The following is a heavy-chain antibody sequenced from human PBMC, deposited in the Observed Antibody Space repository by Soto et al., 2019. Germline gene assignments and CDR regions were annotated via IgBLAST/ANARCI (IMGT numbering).Heavy chain of an antibody. V-gene: IGHV3-53*01. J-gene: IGHJ4*02. D-gene: IGHD3-16*01. CDR2: IYSGGYT. Sequence: EVQLVESGGGLIQPGGSLRLSCAVSGFTVSNNYMSWVRQAPGKGLEGVSVIYSGGYTAYGDSVKGRFTISRDNSKNTLNRQMKRRRADPVAVYYGGTPPGGGGYWGQGTLVTVSS. CDR1: GFTVSNNY. CDR3: GTPPGGGGY.